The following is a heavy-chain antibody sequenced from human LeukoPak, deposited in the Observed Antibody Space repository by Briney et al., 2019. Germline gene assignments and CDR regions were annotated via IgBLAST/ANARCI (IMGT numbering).Heavy chain of an antibody. V-gene: IGHV3-23*01. Sequence: GGSLRLSCAASGFTFSSYAMSWVRQAPGKGLEWVSAIRGSGGSTYYADSVKGRFTISRDNSKNTLYLQMNSLRAEDTAVYYCALTIVVVPAQLTGAFDIWGQGTMVTVSS. CDR1: GFTFSSYA. CDR3: ALTIVVVPAQLTGAFDI. D-gene: IGHD2-2*01. CDR2: IRGSGGST. J-gene: IGHJ3*02.